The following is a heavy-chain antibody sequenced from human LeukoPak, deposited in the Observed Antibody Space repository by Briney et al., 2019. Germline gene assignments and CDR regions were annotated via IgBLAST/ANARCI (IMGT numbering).Heavy chain of an antibody. CDR3: AKDIVVVPAATLNAFDI. CDR2: ISGSGGST. V-gene: IGHV3-23*01. Sequence: QPGGSLRLSCAASGFTFSSYEMNWVRQAPGKGLEWVSAISGSGGSTYYADSVKGRFTISRDNSKNTLYLQMNSLRAEDTAVYYCAKDIVVVPAATLNAFDIWGQGTMVTVSS. D-gene: IGHD2-2*01. CDR1: GFTFSSYE. J-gene: IGHJ3*02.